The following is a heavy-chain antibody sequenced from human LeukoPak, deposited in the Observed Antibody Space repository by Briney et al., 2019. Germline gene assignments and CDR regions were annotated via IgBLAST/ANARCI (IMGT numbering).Heavy chain of an antibody. CDR2: IIPIFGTA. V-gene: IGHV1-69*13. CDR1: GGTFSSYA. D-gene: IGHD3-22*01. J-gene: IGHJ3*02. CDR3: ARVKPGSNSGYYFDAFDI. Sequence: GASAKVSCKASGGTFSSYAISWVRQAPGQGLEWMGGIIPIFGTANYAQKFQGRVTITADESTSTAYMELSSLRSEDTAVYYCARVKPGSNSGYYFDAFDIWGQGTMVTVSS.